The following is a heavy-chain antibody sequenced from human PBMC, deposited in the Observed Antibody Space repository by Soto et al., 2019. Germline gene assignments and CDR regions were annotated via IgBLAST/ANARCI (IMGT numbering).Heavy chain of an antibody. J-gene: IGHJ4*02. CDR3: ASWGYGDHGTG. CDR2: IYFSGDT. D-gene: IGHD4-17*01. V-gene: IGHV4-61*01. Sequence: QVQLQESGPGLVKPSETLSLTCTVSSVSVSSGYYYWSWIRQPPGKGLEWIGYIYFSGDTTYNPSLKSRVTISLDTSKNQFYLKLKSVTAADTAVYYCASWGYGDHGTGWGQGTLVTVSP. CDR1: SVSVSSGYYY.